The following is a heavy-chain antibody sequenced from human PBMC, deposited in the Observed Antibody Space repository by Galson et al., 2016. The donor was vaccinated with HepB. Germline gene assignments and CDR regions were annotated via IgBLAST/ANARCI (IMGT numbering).Heavy chain of an antibody. Sequence: SLRLSCAASGFTFHDYTMHWVRQVPGKGLEWVSLVNNDSASTYYADSVKGRFTMSRDNGKNSLFLQMNSLKGDDTVLYYFVKDKGGYCCGTTCTEYYIYGIDFWGQGTTVTVSS. V-gene: IGHV3-43*01. J-gene: IGHJ6*02. D-gene: IGHD2-2*03. CDR3: VKDKGGYCCGTTCTEYYIYGIDF. CDR1: GFTFHDYT. CDR2: VNNDSAST.